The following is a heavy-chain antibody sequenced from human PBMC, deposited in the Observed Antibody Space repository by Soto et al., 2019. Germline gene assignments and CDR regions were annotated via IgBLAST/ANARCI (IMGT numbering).Heavy chain of an antibody. V-gene: IGHV5-10-1*01. CDR3: ARHPPVYDFWSGYYSETDYYGMDV. CDR1: GYSCTSYW. Sequence: PGESLKISCKGSGYSCTSYWISWVRQMPGKGLEWMGRIDPSDSYTNYSPSFQGHVTISADKSISTAYLQWSSLKASDTAMYYCARHPPVYDFWSGYYSETDYYGMDVWGQVPTVTVS. J-gene: IGHJ6*02. D-gene: IGHD3-3*01. CDR2: IDPSDSYT.